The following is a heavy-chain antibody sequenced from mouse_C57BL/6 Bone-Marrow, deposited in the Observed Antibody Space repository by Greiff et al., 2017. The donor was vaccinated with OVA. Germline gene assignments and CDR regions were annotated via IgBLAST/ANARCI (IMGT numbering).Heavy chain of an antibody. CDR2: ISSGGDYI. J-gene: IGHJ1*03. V-gene: IGHV5-9-1*02. CDR3: TRERGYYGSSYVDFDV. D-gene: IGHD1-1*01. Sequence: EVKLMESGEGLVKPGGSLKLSCAASGFTFSSYAMSWVRQTPEKRLEWVAYISSGGDYIYYADTVKGRFTISRDNARNTLYLQMSSLKSEDTAMYYCTRERGYYGSSYVDFDVWGTGTTVTVSS. CDR1: GFTFSSYA.